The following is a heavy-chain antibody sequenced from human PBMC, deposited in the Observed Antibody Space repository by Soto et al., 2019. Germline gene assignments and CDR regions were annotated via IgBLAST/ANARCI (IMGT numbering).Heavy chain of an antibody. CDR1: GYTFTSYG. J-gene: IGHJ4*02. V-gene: IGHV1-18*01. D-gene: IGHD5-12*01. CDR3: ARDGYSGYDRFDY. CDR2: INTYNGNT. Sequence: ASVKVSCKASGYTFTSYGISWVRQAPGQGLEWMGWINTYNGNTNYAQKLQGRVNMTTDTSTTTAYMELRSLRSDDTAVYYCARDGYSGYDRFDYWGQGTLVTVSS.